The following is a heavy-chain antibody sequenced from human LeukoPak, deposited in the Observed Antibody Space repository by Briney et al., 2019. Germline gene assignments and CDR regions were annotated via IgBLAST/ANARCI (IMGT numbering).Heavy chain of an antibody. CDR1: RGSVSNYC. Sequence: SETLSLTCTVSRGSVSNYCWSWIRQPPGKGLEWIGYIYYSGSTNYNPSLKSRVTISVDTSKKQFSLNLSSVTAADTAVYYCARADNWNLYYFDYWGQGTLVTVSS. CDR3: ARADNWNLYYFDY. CDR2: IYYSGST. V-gene: IGHV4-59*02. D-gene: IGHD1-20*01. J-gene: IGHJ4*02.